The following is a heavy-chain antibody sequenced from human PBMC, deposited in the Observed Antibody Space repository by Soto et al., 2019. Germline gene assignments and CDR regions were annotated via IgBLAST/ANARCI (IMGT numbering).Heavy chain of an antibody. CDR1: GGSINSGGYY. CDR3: ARGILWFGVTYLDY. CDR2: ISYSGDT. D-gene: IGHD3-10*01. V-gene: IGHV4-31*03. Sequence: QVQLQEPGPGLLKPSQTLSLTCTVSGGSINSGGYYWHWIRQLPGKGLDYIGYISYSGDTYYNPSLGSRTTVSLDTSKNQFPLKLSSVTAPDTAVYFWARGILWFGVTYLDYWAQGSLVTVSS. J-gene: IGHJ4*02.